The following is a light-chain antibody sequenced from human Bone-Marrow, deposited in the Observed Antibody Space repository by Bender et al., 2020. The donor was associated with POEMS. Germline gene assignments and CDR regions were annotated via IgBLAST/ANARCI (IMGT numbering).Light chain of an antibody. Sequence: SYDVTQPPSVSVSPGQTASITCSGDDLGYKYVAWHQPKPGQSPVLVIYQDTKRPSGFPGRFSGSNSGNTATLTIRGTQAMDEADYYCQAWDTYSVIFGGGTKLTVL. CDR1: DLGYKY. V-gene: IGLV3-1*01. CDR2: QDT. J-gene: IGLJ2*01. CDR3: QAWDTYSVI.